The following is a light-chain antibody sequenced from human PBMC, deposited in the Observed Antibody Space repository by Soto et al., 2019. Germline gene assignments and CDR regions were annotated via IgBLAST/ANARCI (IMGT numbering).Light chain of an antibody. J-gene: IGKJ1*01. Sequence: DIQMTQSPSSLSASVGDRVTITCRASQSIAGYLNWYQQKPGKAPKVLIYAASSLQSGVPSRFSGSGSGTDFTLTISSLQPEDFATYYCQKSDSTCTFGQGTKLEIK. CDR2: AAS. CDR1: QSIAGY. CDR3: QKSDSTCT. V-gene: IGKV1-39*01.